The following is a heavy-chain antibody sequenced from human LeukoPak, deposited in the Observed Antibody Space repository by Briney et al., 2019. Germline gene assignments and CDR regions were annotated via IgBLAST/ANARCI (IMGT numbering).Heavy chain of an antibody. V-gene: IGHV4-39*07. CDR1: GGSISSSSYY. CDR3: ARLRFTDYYYYGMDV. D-gene: IGHD3-10*01. CDR2: IYYSGST. Sequence: PSETLSLTCSVSGGSISSSSYYWGWIRQPPGKGLEWFGSIYYSGSTYYNPSLKSRVTISVDTSKNQFSLKLSSVTAADTAVYYCARLRFTDYYYYGMDVWGQGTTVTVSS. J-gene: IGHJ6*02.